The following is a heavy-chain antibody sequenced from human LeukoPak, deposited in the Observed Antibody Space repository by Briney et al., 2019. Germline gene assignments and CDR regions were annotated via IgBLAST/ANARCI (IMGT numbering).Heavy chain of an antibody. V-gene: IGHV3-23*01. CDR1: GFTFSSYA. CDR3: AKKGQDYYDSSGYPTGDAFDI. Sequence: GGSLRLSCAASGFTFSSYAMSWVRQAPGKGLEWVSAISGSGGSTYYADSVKGRFTISRDNSKNTLYLQMNSLRAEDTAVYYCAKKGQDYYDSSGYPTGDAFDIWGQGTMVTVSS. D-gene: IGHD3-22*01. J-gene: IGHJ3*02. CDR2: ISGSGGST.